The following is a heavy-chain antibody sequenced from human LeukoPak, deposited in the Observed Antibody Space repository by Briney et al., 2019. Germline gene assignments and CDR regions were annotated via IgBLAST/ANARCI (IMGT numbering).Heavy chain of an antibody. D-gene: IGHD4-17*01. V-gene: IGHV3-48*04. Sequence: GGSLRLSCAASGVTFSSYSMNWVRQAPGKGLECVSYISSSSSAIYYADSVKGRFTISRDNAKNSLYLQMNSLRAEDTAVYYCARDDYGDLFDYWGQGTLVTVSS. CDR3: ARDDYGDLFDY. CDR1: GVTFSSYS. J-gene: IGHJ4*02. CDR2: ISSSSSAI.